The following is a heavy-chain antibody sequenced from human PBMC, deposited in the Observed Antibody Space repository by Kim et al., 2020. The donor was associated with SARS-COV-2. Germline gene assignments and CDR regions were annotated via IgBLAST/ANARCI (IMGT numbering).Heavy chain of an antibody. Sequence: DSVKGRFTISRDNSKNTLYLQMNSLRAEDTAVYYCAKDYVDIVATIAFDIWGQGTMVTVSS. J-gene: IGHJ3*02. V-gene: IGHV3-23*01. D-gene: IGHD5-12*01. CDR3: AKDYVDIVATIAFDI.